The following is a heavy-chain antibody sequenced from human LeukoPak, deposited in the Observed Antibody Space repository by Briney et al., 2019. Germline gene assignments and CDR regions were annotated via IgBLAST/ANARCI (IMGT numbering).Heavy chain of an antibody. CDR3: ARGAYDSTGYYYFDY. Sequence: ASVKVSCKASGYTFTSYYMHWVRQAPGQGLEWMVIINPSVGSTTYARKFQGRVTMTRDTSTRTVYMELSSLRSEDTAVYYCARGAYDSTGYYYFDYWGQGTLVTVSS. J-gene: IGHJ4*02. D-gene: IGHD3-22*01. V-gene: IGHV1-46*01. CDR2: INPSVGST. CDR1: GYTFTSYY.